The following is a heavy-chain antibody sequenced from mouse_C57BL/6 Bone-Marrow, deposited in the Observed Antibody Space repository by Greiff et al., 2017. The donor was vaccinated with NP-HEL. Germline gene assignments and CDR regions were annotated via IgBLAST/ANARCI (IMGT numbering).Heavy chain of an antibody. CDR3: TPYYDYDSAWFAY. CDR2: IDPENGDT. J-gene: IGHJ3*01. D-gene: IGHD2-4*01. CDR1: GFNIKDDY. Sequence: EVQLQQSGAELVRPGASVKLSCTASGFNIKDDYMHWVKQRPEQGLEWIGWIDPENGDTEYASKVQGKATITADTSSNTPSLQLSSLTSDDTAVYYCTPYYDYDSAWFAYWGQGTLVTVSA. V-gene: IGHV14-4*01.